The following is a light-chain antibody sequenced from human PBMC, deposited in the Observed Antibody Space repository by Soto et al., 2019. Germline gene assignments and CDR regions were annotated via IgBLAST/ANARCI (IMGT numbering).Light chain of an antibody. J-gene: IGKJ4*01. CDR1: QSINRH. V-gene: IGKV3-11*01. CDR2: DAS. CDR3: QQHSNWPPVT. Sequence: DIVMAQSPATLSLSPGERATLSCRSSQSINRHLAWYRQKPGQAPRLLIYDASNRATGIPARFSGSGSGTDFTLTISSLEPEDFGVYYCQQHSNWPPVTLGGGTKVDIK.